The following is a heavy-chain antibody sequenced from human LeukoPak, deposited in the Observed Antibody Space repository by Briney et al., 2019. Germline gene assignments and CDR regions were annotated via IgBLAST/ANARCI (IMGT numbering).Heavy chain of an antibody. D-gene: IGHD3-22*01. V-gene: IGHV3-23*01. CDR3: AKGKYDNSGYYDF. J-gene: IGHJ4*02. CDR2: FSGSGGST. CDR1: GFTFSSYA. Sequence: GGSLRLSCAASGFTFSSYAMSWVRQAPGKGLECISGFSGSGGSTYYADSVKGRFTISRDNSKNTLFLQMNSLRAEDTAVYYCAKGKYDNSGYYDFWGQGTLVTVSS.